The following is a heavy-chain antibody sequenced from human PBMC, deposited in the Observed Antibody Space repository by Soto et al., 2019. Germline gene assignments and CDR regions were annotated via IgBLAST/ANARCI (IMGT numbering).Heavy chain of an antibody. V-gene: IGHV3-30-3*01. CDR2: ISYDGSNK. J-gene: IGHJ4*02. D-gene: IGHD3-22*01. Sequence: QVQLVESGGGVVQPGRSLRLSCAASGFTFSSYAMHWVRQAPGKGLEWVAVISYDGSNKYYADSVKGRFTISRDNSKNXLXLQXNXLGAEDTAVYYCARDPDYYYDSSGKQLDYWGQGTLVTVSS. CDR3: ARDPDYYYDSSGKQLDY. CDR1: GFTFSSYA.